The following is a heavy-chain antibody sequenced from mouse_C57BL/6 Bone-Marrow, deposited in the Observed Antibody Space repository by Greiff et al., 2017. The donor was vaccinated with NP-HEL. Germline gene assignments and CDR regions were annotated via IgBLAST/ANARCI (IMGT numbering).Heavy chain of an antibody. CDR3: ASSLYAMDY. CDR2: ISDGGSYT. D-gene: IGHD6-1*01. CDR1: GFTFSSYA. J-gene: IGHJ4*01. Sequence: DVQLVESGGGLVKPGGSLKLSCAASGFTFSSYAMSWVRQTPEKRLEWVATISDGGSYTYYPDNVKGRFTISRDNAKNNLYLQMSHLKSEDTAMYYCASSLYAMDYWGQGTSVTVSS. V-gene: IGHV5-4*01.